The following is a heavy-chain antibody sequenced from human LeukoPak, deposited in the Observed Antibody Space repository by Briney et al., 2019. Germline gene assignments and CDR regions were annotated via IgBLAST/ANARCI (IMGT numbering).Heavy chain of an antibody. CDR1: GYSFSSHG. D-gene: IGHD2-21*01. V-gene: IGHV1-18*01. CDR3: ASRPWSCGGDCYDY. J-gene: IGHJ4*02. Sequence: ASVKVSCKASGYSFSSHGISWVRQAPGQGLEWMGWISAYNGNTNYAQKIQGRVTVTTDASTSTAYMELRSLTSDDTAVYYCASRPWSCGGDCYDYWGQGTLVTVSS. CDR2: ISAYNGNT.